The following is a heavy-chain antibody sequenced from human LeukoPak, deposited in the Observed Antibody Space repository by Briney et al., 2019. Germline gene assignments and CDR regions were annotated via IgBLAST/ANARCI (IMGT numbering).Heavy chain of an antibody. Sequence: SETLSLTCTVSGGSISSYYWSWIRQPPGKGLEWIGEINHSGSTNYNPSLKSRVTISVDTSKNQFSLKLSSVTAADTAVYYCASTISGYSSSWYYYYYYMDVWGKGTTVTVSS. CDR1: GGSISSYY. V-gene: IGHV4-34*01. CDR3: ASTISGYSSSWYYYYYYMDV. CDR2: INHSGST. J-gene: IGHJ6*03. D-gene: IGHD6-13*01.